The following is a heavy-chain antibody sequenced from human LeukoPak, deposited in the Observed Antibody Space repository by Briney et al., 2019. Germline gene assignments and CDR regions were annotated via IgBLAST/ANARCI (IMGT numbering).Heavy chain of an antibody. CDR2: IKSKTEGGTT. J-gene: IGHJ4*02. D-gene: IGHD1-26*01. CDR1: GFTFSNAW. V-gene: IGHV3-15*01. CDR3: TTAGGGDFDY. Sequence: GGSLRLSSAAPGFTFSNAWMSWGRPAPGKGLEWGGRIKSKTEGGTTEYAARVKGTFTISRDDSKNTLYLQMNSLKTEDTAVYYGTTAGGGDFDYWGQGTLVTVSS.